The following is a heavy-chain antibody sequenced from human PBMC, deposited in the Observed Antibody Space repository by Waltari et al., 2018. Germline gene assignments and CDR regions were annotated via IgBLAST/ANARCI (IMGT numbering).Heavy chain of an antibody. CDR2: SSGSGGST. CDR3: AKDIVATISAGY. CDR1: GFTFADYG. Sequence: EVQLVESGGGVVRPGGSLILPCAASGFTFADYGMSWVRQAPGKGLEWVSASSGSGGSTYYADSVKGRFTISRDNSKNTLYLQMNSLRAEDTAVYYCAKDIVATISAGYWGQGTLVTVSS. D-gene: IGHD5-12*01. J-gene: IGHJ4*02. V-gene: IGHV3-23*04.